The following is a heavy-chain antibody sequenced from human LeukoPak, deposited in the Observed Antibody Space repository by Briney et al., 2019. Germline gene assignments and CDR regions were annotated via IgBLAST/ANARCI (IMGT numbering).Heavy chain of an antibody. CDR1: GGSLGSYY. Sequence: PSETLSLTCTVSGGSLGSYYWSWIRQPPGKGLEWIGYIYYSGSTNYNPSLKSRVTISVDTSKNQFSLKLSSVTAADTAVYYCARATDYDILTGSYFDYWGQGTLVTVSS. D-gene: IGHD3-9*01. CDR2: IYYSGST. J-gene: IGHJ4*02. CDR3: ARATDYDILTGSYFDY. V-gene: IGHV4-59*01.